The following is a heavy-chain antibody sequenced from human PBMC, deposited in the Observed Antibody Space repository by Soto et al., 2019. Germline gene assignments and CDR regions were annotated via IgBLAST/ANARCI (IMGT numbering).Heavy chain of an antibody. J-gene: IGHJ6*03. Sequence: EVQLLESGGGLVQPGGSLRLSCAASGFTFSDYALCWVRQAPGEGPEWVSTISNTGAKTYYADSVKGRITVSRDNFKNTLSLQMNSLSAADTAVYYCAKGGNTNNNYYYYMDVWGKGTAVTVSS. V-gene: IGHV3-23*01. D-gene: IGHD2-15*01. CDR3: AKGGNTNNNYYYYMDV. CDR1: GFTFSDYA. CDR2: ISNTGAKT.